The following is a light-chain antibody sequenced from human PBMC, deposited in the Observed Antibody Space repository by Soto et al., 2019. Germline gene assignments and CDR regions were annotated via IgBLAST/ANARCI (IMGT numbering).Light chain of an antibody. J-gene: IGLJ1*01. V-gene: IGLV2-14*01. CDR1: ISDFVLYNY. CDR3: SSYTTSSALQV. Sequence: QSVLTHPASVSGSPGQSITISCSGTISDFVLYNYVSWYQQHPGKAPKLMIYGVNNRPSGVSNRFSGSKSGNTASLTISGLQADDEADYYRSSYTTSSALQVFGTGTKVTVL. CDR2: GVN.